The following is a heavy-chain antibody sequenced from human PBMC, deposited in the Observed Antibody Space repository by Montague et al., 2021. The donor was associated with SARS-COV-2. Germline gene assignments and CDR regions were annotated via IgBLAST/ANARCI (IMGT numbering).Heavy chain of an antibody. J-gene: IGHJ4*02. CDR2: ISGFGGGT. V-gene: IGHV3-23*01. D-gene: IGHD1-14*01. Sequence: SLRLSCAASGFIFTNYGMNWVRRAPGKGLESVAGISGFGGGTYYSDSVKDRFTISRAPSNSTLFLQMDGLRAEDTAIYYCAKSFSGTRNWCDIWGQGTLVTVSS. CDR1: GFIFTNYG. CDR3: AKSFSGTRNWCDI.